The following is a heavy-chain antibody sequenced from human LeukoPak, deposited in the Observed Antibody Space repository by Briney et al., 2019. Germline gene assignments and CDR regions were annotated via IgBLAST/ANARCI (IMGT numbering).Heavy chain of an antibody. Sequence: SETLSLTCTVSGGSISSSSYYWGWIRQPPGKGLEWIGSMYYSGSTYYNSSLKSRVTISVDTSKKQYSLKVNSVTAADTAMYYCARAKRQWLVGATIRGDNPPYYFDYWGQGTLVTVSS. V-gene: IGHV4-39*07. D-gene: IGHD6-19*01. CDR3: ARAKRQWLVGATIRGDNPPYYFDY. J-gene: IGHJ4*02. CDR1: GGSISSSSYY. CDR2: MYYSGST.